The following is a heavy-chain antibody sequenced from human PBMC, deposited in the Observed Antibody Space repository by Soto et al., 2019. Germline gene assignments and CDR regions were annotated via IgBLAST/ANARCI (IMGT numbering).Heavy chain of an antibody. J-gene: IGHJ4*02. CDR1: GDSISSNNYY. Sequence: QLQLQESGPGLVKPSETLSLTCTVSGDSISSNNYYCAWIRQPPGKGLEWIGSIYYTGSTYYNPSRKSRVAMSVATSETRCSLRLSSVTAADTAVYYCARHPGYAVPTVYATHYFNYWGQGILVTVST. D-gene: IGHD2-8*01. CDR2: IYYTGST. CDR3: ARHPGYAVPTVYATHYFNY. V-gene: IGHV4-39*01.